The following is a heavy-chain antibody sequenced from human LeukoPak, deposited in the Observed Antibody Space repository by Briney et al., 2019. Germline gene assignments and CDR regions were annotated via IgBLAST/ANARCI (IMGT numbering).Heavy chain of an antibody. Sequence: SETLSLTCTVSGGSISSYYWSWIRQPPGKGLEWIGHIYYSGSTNYNPSLKSRVTISVDTSKNQFSLKLSSVTAADTAVYYCARDKGVSYGDYSPLAYWGQGTLVTVSS. CDR3: ARDKGVSYGDYSPLAY. CDR2: IYYSGST. V-gene: IGHV4-59*01. J-gene: IGHJ4*02. D-gene: IGHD4-17*01. CDR1: GGSISSYY.